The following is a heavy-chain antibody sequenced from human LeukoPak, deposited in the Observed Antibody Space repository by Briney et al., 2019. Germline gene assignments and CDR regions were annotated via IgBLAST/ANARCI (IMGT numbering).Heavy chain of an antibody. D-gene: IGHD2-15*01. J-gene: IGHJ4*02. V-gene: IGHV3-33*01. CDR1: GFTFSSYG. CDR2: IWYDGSNK. CDR3: ARALGYCSGGSCPRGDD. Sequence: QSGGSLRLSCAASGFTFSSYGMHWVRQAPGKGLEWVAVIWYDGSNKYYADSEKGRFTISRDNSKNTLYLQMNSLRAEDTAVYYCARALGYCSGGSCPRGDDWGQGTLVTVSS.